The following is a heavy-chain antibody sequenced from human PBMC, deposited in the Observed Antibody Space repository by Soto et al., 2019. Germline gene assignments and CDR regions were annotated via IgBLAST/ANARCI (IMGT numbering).Heavy chain of an antibody. CDR2: IHYSGNT. V-gene: IGHV4-31*03. Sequence: QVQLQESGPGLVKPSQTLSLTCTVSGDSIGTGGYYWDWIRQHPGKGPEWVGYIHYSGNTYYNPSLKSRLTISLDTSKNPFSLHLSSVTAAETAVSYFATNHDDISGRTPLLFDSWGQGTLVTVSS. CDR1: GDSIGTGGYY. CDR3: ATNHDDISGRTPLLFDS. D-gene: IGHD3-22*01. J-gene: IGHJ4*02.